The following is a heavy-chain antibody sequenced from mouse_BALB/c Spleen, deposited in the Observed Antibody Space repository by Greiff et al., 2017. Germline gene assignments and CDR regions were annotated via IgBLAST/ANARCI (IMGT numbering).Heavy chain of an antibody. Sequence: VKLMESGPGLVAPSQSLSITCTVSGFSLTSYGVHWVRQPPGKGLEWLGVIWAGGSTNYNSALMSRLSISKDNSKSQVFLKMNSLQTDDTAMYYCARDGGDYDDGAWFAYWGQGTLVTVSA. J-gene: IGHJ3*01. CDR3: ARDGGDYDDGAWFAY. V-gene: IGHV2-9*02. CDR2: IWAGGST. D-gene: IGHD2-4*01. CDR1: GFSLTSYG.